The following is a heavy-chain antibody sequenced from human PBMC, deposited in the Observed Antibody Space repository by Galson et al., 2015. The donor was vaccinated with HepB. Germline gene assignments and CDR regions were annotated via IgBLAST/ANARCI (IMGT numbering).Heavy chain of an antibody. CDR3: AKARIRHDLWSGYDLDY. CDR2: ISGSGGRT. J-gene: IGHJ4*02. CDR1: GFTFSNYA. V-gene: IGHV3-23*01. Sequence: SLRLSCAASGFTFSNYAMSWVRQAPGKGLEWVSTISGSGGRTYYADSVRGRFTISRDNSKNTVYLQMNSLGAEDTAIYYCAKARIRHDLWSGYDLDYWGQGALVTVSS. D-gene: IGHD3-3*01.